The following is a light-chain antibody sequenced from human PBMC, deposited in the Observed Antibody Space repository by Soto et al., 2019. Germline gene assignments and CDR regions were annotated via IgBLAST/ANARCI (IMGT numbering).Light chain of an antibody. Sequence: EIILTQSPDTLSLSPGERATLSCRASQTVSSNYLAWCQQRPGQAPRLLIYGASTRAAGIPDRFSGSGSGTDLTLTITRLEPEDSAVYFCQQYTGLPTTFGQGTRLEIK. CDR1: QTVSSNY. CDR2: GAS. J-gene: IGKJ5*01. CDR3: QQYTGLPTT. V-gene: IGKV3-20*01.